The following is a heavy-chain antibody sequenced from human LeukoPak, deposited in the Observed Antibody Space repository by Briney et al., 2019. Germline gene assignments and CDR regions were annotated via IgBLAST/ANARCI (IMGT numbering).Heavy chain of an antibody. CDR3: ARERGSTAVAGTVWFDP. V-gene: IGHV1-18*01. CDR2: ISAYNGNT. D-gene: IGHD6-19*01. J-gene: IGHJ5*02. Sequence: ASVKVSCKASGYTFTSYGISWVRQAPGQGLEWMGWISAYNGNTNYAQKLQGRVTMTTDTSTSTAYMELRSPRSDDTAVYYCARERGSTAVAGTVWFDPWGQGNPVTVSS. CDR1: GYTFTSYG.